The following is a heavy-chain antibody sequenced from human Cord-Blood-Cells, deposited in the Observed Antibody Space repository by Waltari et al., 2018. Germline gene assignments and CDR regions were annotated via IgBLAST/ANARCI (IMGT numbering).Heavy chain of an antibody. CDR2: FNPEDGET. CDR1: GYTLTELS. Sequence: QVQLVQSGAEVKKPGASVKVSCKVSGYTLTELSMNWVRQAPGKGLEWMGGFNPEDGETIYAQKFQGRVTMTEDTSTDTAYMELSSLRSEDTAVYYCATDGRDYWYFDLWGRGTLVTVSS. CDR3: ATDGRDYWYFDL. J-gene: IGHJ2*01. V-gene: IGHV1-24*01.